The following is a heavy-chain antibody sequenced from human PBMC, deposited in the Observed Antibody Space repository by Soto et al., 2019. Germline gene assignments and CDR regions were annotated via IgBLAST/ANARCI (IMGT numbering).Heavy chain of an antibody. Sequence: EVQLVESGGGLVQPGGSLTLSCAASGFLFKNYEVDWVRQAPGKGPEWIFYINENSGTIYYADSVRGRFTISRDNAKNSLYLQMNSLRAEDTAVYFCVREYCSGGICSDAFDVWGQGTLVTVSS. CDR3: VREYCSGGICSDAFDV. J-gene: IGHJ3*01. CDR2: INENSGTI. CDR1: GFLFKNYE. D-gene: IGHD2-15*01. V-gene: IGHV3-48*03.